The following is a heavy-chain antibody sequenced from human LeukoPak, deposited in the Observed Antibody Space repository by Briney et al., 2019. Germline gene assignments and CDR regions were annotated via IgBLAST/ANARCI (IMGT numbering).Heavy chain of an antibody. V-gene: IGHV1-46*01. CDR1: GYTFTMYY. J-gene: IGHJ6*03. D-gene: IGHD3-16*01. CDR2: INPSDGAT. CDR3: AREQIGCLSANLGGLFASYYTYYYMDV. Sequence: ASVKVSCKASGYTFTMYYIHWVRQAPGQGLEWMGMINPSDGATTYAQRFQGRVTVTRDMSTTTVYMDLRSLRSDDTAVYFCAREQIGCLSANLGGLFASYYTYYYMDVWGRGTTVTVSS.